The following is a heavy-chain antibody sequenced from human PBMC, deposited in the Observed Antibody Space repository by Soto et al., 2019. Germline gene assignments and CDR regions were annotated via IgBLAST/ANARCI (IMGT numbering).Heavy chain of an antibody. CDR3: ATPAFSDIVVVPAAYTNYYYGMDV. CDR1: GYSFTSYW. J-gene: IGHJ6*02. D-gene: IGHD2-2*01. CDR2: IDPSDSYT. Sequence: AESLKISCKGSGYSFTSYWISWVRQMPGKGLEWMGRIDPSDSYTNYSPSFQGHVTISADKSISTAYLQWSSLKASDTAMYYCATPAFSDIVVVPAAYTNYYYGMDVWGQGTTVTVSS. V-gene: IGHV5-10-1*01.